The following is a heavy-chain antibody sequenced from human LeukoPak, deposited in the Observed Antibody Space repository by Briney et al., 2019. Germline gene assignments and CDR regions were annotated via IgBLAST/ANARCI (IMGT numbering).Heavy chain of an antibody. CDR2: INHSGST. CDR1: GDSISSSSYY. CDR3: ARYRSTGYYYYYYMDV. Sequence: PSETLSLTCTVSGDSISSSSYYWSWIRQPPGKGLEWIGEINHSGSTNYNPSLKSRVTISVDTSKNQFSLKLSSVTAADTAVYYCARYRSTGYYYYYYMDVWGKGTTVTVSS. J-gene: IGHJ6*03. D-gene: IGHD3-16*02. V-gene: IGHV4-39*07.